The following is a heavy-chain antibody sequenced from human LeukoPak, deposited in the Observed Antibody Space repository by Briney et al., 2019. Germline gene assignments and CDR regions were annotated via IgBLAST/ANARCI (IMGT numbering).Heavy chain of an antibody. CDR3: ARQGYDILTGYYHNWFDP. CDR1: GGTFSSCA. D-gene: IGHD3-9*01. J-gene: IGHJ5*02. Sequence: ASVKVSCKASGGTFSSCAISWVRQAPGQGLEWMGGIIPIFGTANYAQKFQGRVTITTDESTSTAYMELSSLRSEDTAVYYCARQGYDILTGYYHNWFDPWGQGTLVTVSS. V-gene: IGHV1-69*05. CDR2: IIPIFGTA.